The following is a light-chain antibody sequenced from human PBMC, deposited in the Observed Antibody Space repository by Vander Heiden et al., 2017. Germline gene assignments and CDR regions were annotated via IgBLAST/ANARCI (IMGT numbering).Light chain of an antibody. CDR3: QQRSNWPPYT. V-gene: IGKV3-11*01. J-gene: IGKJ2*01. CDR2: DAS. Sequence: IVLTQSPATLSLSPGERATLSCRASQSVSSYLAWYQQKPGQAPRLLIYDASNRATGIPARFSGSGSGTDFTLSISSLEPEDFAVYYCQQRSNWPPYTFGQGTKLRSN. CDR1: QSVSSY.